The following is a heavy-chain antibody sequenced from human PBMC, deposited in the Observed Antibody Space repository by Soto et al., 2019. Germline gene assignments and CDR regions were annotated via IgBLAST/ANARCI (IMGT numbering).Heavy chain of an antibody. V-gene: IGHV3-73*02. D-gene: IGHD5-18*01. CDR3: TSQGYSYGFVY. CDR1: GFTFSGSA. CDR2: IRSKANSYAT. Sequence: EVQLVESGGGLVQPGGSLKLSCAASGFTFSGSAMHWVRQASGKGLEWVGRIRSKANSYATAYVASVKGRFTISRDDSKNTAYLQMNSLKTADTAVYYCTSQGYSYGFVYCGQGTLVTVSS. J-gene: IGHJ4*02.